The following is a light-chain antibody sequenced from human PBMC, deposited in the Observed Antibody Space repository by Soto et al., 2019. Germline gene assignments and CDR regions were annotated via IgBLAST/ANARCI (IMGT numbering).Light chain of an antibody. J-gene: IGLJ2*01. CDR2: SNY. CDR1: SSNIGSNT. CDR3: AAWDDSLNGPHVV. Sequence: QSVVTQPPAVSATPGQRVTISCSGSSSNIGSNTVNWYQQPPGTAPKLLIYSNYQRPSGVPDRFSGSKSGTSASLAISGLQSEDEADYYCAAWDDSLNGPHVVFGGGTKLTVL. V-gene: IGLV1-44*01.